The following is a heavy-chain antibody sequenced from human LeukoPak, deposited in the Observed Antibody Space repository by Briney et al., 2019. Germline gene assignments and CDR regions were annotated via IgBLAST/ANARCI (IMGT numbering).Heavy chain of an antibody. CDR2: ISYDGSNK. J-gene: IGHJ2*01. D-gene: IGHD6-6*01. CDR1: GFTFSSYG. V-gene: IGHV3-30*03. CDR3: ARDRGTTSSSGWYFDV. Sequence: GRSLRLSCAASGFTFSSYGMHWVRQAPGKGLEWVAVISYDGSNKYYADSVKGRFTISRDNSKSTLFLQMNSLRAEDTAVYYCARDRGTTSSSGWYFDVWGRGTLVTVSS.